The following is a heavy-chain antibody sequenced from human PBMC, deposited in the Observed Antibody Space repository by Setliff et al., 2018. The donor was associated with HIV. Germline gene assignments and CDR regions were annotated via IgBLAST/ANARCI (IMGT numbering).Heavy chain of an antibody. Sequence: ASVKVSCKASGFTFTDYYMHWVQQAPGKGLEWMGRVDPEDGETIYAEKFQGRVTITADTSTDTAYMELSSLRSEDTAVYYCATRTTGSYYDYFDNWGQGTLVTVSS. D-gene: IGHD1-26*01. CDR2: VDPEDGET. V-gene: IGHV1-69-2*01. CDR1: GFTFTDYY. CDR3: ATRTTGSYYDYFDN. J-gene: IGHJ4*02.